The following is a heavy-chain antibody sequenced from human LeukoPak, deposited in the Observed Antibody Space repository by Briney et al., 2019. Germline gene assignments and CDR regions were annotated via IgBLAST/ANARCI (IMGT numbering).Heavy chain of an antibody. CDR2: ISAYNGNT. D-gene: IGHD2-8*01. CDR3: ARDLPIVLMVYAIGFDY. V-gene: IGHV1-18*01. J-gene: IGHJ4*02. Sequence: ASVKVSCKASGYTFTSYGISWVRQAPGQGLEWMGWISAYNGNTNYAQKLQGRVTMTTDTSTSTAYMELRSLRSDDTAVYYCARDLPIVLMVYAIGFDYWGQGTLVPVSS. CDR1: GYTFTSYG.